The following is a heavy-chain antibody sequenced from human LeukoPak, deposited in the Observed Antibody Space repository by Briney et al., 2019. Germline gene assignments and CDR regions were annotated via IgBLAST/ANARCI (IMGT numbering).Heavy chain of an antibody. J-gene: IGHJ4*02. CDR1: NGSVSSGSYY. V-gene: IGHV4-61*01. CDR2: IFYSGTT. D-gene: IGHD3-22*01. CDR3: ARAIRYYYDSSDYYQYYFDY. Sequence: PSETLSLTCTVSNGSVSSGSYYWSWIRQPPGKGLEWIGYIFYSGTTNYNPSLKSRVTMSADTSKNQFSLKLSSVTAADTAVYYCARAIRYYYDSSDYYQYYFDYWGQGTLVSVSS.